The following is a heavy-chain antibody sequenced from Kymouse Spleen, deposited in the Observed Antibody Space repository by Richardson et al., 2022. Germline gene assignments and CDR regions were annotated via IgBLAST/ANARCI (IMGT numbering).Heavy chain of an antibody. Sequence: QVQLVESGGGVVQPGRSLRLSCAASGFTFSSYGMHWVRQAPGKGLEWVAVISYDGSNKYYADSVKGRFTISRDNSKNTLYLQMNSLRAEDTAVYYCAKCFITGTTGPFDIWGQGTMVTVSS. J-gene: IGHJ3*02. V-gene: IGHV3-30*18. CDR2: ISYDGSNK. CDR3: AKCFITGTTGPFDI. D-gene: IGHD1-7*01. CDR1: GFTFSSYG.